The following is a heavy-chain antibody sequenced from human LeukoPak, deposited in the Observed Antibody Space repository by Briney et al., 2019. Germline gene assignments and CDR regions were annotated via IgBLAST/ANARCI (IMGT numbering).Heavy chain of an antibody. D-gene: IGHD3-22*01. CDR2: FDPEDGET. J-gene: IGHJ3*02. V-gene: IGHV1-24*01. Sequence: ASVKVSCKVSGYTLTELPMHWVRQAPGKGLEWMGGFDPEDGETIYAQKFQGRVTMTEDTSTDTAYTELSSLRSEDTAVYYCARGSSLNGVYDSSGYYAFDIWGQGTMVTVSS. CDR3: ARGSSLNGVYDSSGYYAFDI. CDR1: GYTLTELP.